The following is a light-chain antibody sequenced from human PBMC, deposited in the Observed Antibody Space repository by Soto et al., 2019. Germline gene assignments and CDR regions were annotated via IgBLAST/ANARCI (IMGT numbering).Light chain of an antibody. CDR1: QSVLYSSNNKNY. J-gene: IGKJ1*01. Sequence: DMVMTQSPDSLAVSLGERATINCKSSQSVLYSSNNKNYLAWYQQKPGQPPKLLIYWASTRESGVPDRFSGRGSGTNFTLTISSLQAEEVAVYHCQQYYSTPQTFGQGPRWKSN. CDR2: WAS. CDR3: QQYYSTPQT. V-gene: IGKV4-1*01.